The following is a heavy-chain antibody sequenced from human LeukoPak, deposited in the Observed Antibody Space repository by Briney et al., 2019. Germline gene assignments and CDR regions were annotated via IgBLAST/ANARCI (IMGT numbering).Heavy chain of an antibody. J-gene: IGHJ4*02. CDR3: ARDLGYCSGGSCYVPNY. Sequence: GASVKVSCKASGHTFTSYYMHWVRQAPGQGLEWMGIINPSGGSTSYAQKFQGRVTMTRDMSTSTVYMELSSLRSEDTAVYYCARDLGYCSGGSCYVPNYWGQGTLVTVSS. CDR1: GHTFTSYY. V-gene: IGHV1-46*01. CDR2: INPSGGST. D-gene: IGHD2-15*01.